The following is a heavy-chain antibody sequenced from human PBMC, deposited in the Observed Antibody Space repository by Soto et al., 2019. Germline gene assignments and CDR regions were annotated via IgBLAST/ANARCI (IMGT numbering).Heavy chain of an antibody. CDR1: GGTFSSYA. Sequence: SVKVSCKASGGTFSSYAISWVRQAPGQGLEGMGGIIPIFCTANYAQKFQGRVTITADESTSTAYMELRSLRSEDTAVYYCARTTSGYPDDAFDIWGQGTLVTVSS. J-gene: IGHJ3*02. CDR3: ARTTSGYPDDAFDI. CDR2: IIPIFCTA. D-gene: IGHD5-18*01. V-gene: IGHV1-69*13.